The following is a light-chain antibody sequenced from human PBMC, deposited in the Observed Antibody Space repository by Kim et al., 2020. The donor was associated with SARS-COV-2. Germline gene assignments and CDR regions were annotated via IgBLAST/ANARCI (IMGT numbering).Light chain of an antibody. V-gene: IGKV1-39*01. CDR2: AAS. CDR1: QSISSH. CDR3: QQSYITPFT. Sequence: ASVGDRVTITCRTTQSISSHLNWYQQKPGRTPKLLISAASTLQGGVPSRFSGSGSETDFTLTISSLQPEDFATYFCQQSYITPFTFGPGTKVDIK. J-gene: IGKJ3*01.